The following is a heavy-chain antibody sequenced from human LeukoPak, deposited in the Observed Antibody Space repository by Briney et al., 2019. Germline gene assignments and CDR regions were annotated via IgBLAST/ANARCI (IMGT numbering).Heavy chain of an antibody. CDR1: GFTFSIFA. V-gene: IGHV3-23*01. CDR2: ISGSGGST. D-gene: IGHD2-21*02. Sequence: GGSLRLSCAASGFTFSIFAMSWVRQAPGKGLEWVSGISGSGGSTYYADSVKGRFTISRGNSKNTVYLQMNSLRAEDTALYFCAKAQGDLRLGYWGQGSLVTVSS. J-gene: IGHJ4*02. CDR3: AKAQGDLRLGY.